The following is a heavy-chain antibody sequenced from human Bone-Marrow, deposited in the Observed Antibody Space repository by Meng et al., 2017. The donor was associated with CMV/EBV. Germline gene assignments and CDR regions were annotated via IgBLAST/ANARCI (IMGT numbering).Heavy chain of an antibody. CDR2: NSAYNGNT. V-gene: IGHV1-18*01. CDR1: GYTFTSYG. Sequence: ASVKVSCKASGYTFTSYGIIWVRQAPGQGLEWRGWNSAYNGNTNYAQKIKGRVTMTTDTSTSTAYMELRSLRSDDTAVYYCARFPHFYTVIMVDAFEIWGQGTMVTVSS. D-gene: IGHD4/OR15-4a*01. CDR3: ARFPHFYTVIMVDAFEI. J-gene: IGHJ3*02.